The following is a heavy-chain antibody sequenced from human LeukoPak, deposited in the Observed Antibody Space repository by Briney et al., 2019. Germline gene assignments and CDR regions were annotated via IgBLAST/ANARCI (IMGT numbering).Heavy chain of an antibody. D-gene: IGHD3-22*01. CDR3: ARSYYDSSGDTFDY. V-gene: IGHV3-13*01. CDR1: GFTFSSYD. CDR2: IGTAGDT. J-gene: IGHJ4*02. Sequence: GGSLRLSCAASGFTFSSYDMHWVRQATGKGLEWVSAIGTAGDTYYPGSVKGRFTISRENAKNSLYLQMNSLRAGDTAVYYCARSYYDSSGDTFDYWGQGTLVTVSS.